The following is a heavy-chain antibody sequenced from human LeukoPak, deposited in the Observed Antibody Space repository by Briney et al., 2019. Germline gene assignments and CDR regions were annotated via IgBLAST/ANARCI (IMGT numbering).Heavy chain of an antibody. Sequence: SETLSLTCTVSGYSISSGYYWGWIRQPPGKGLEWIGSIYHSGSTYYNPSLKSRVTISVDTSKNQFSPKLSSVTAADTAVYYCARTRARVDFDYWGQGTLVTVSS. J-gene: IGHJ4*02. CDR1: GYSISSGYY. V-gene: IGHV4-38-2*02. CDR3: ARTRARVDFDY. D-gene: IGHD2-15*01. CDR2: IYHSGST.